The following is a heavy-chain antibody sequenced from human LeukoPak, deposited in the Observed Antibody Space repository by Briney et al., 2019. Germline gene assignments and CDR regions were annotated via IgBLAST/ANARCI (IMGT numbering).Heavy chain of an antibody. V-gene: IGHV3-23*01. CDR2: IGGSGGST. J-gene: IGHJ4*02. D-gene: IGHD7-27*01. CDR1: GFTFSSYA. Sequence: GGSLRLSCAASGFTFSSYAMSWVRQAPGKGLEWVSAIGGSGGSTYYADSVKGRFTVSRDNSKNTLFLQMNSLRAEDTAVYYCAKDGGLWVSAHWGDSWGRGTLVTVSS. CDR3: AKDGGLWVSAHWGDS.